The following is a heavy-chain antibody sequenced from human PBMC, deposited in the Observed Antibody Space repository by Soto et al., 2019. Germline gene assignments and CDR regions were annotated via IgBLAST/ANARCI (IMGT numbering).Heavy chain of an antibody. CDR3: ARPWDFDWLPHLYYYYGMDV. D-gene: IGHD3-9*01. J-gene: IGHJ6*02. CDR2: ISSSSSYI. Sequence: EVQLVESGGGLVKPGGSLRLSCAASGFTFSSYSMNWVRQAPGKGLEWVSSISSSSSYIYYADSVKGRFTISRDNAKNSXYXPMNSLRAEDTAVYYCARPWDFDWLPHLYYYYGMDVWGQGTTVTVSS. V-gene: IGHV3-21*01. CDR1: GFTFSSYS.